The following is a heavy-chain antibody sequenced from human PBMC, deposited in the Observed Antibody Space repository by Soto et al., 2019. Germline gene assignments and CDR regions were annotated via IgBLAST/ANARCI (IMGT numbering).Heavy chain of an antibody. V-gene: IGHV3-21*01. CDR1: GFTFSSYS. CDR2: ISSSSSYI. CDR3: ARFQEVYGDYVFDY. Sequence: GGSLRLSCAASGFTFSSYSMNWVRQAPGKGLEWVSSISSSSSYIYYADSVKGRFTISRDNAKNSLYLQMNSLRAEDTAVYYCARFQEVYGDYVFDYWGQGTLVTVSS. J-gene: IGHJ4*02. D-gene: IGHD4-17*01.